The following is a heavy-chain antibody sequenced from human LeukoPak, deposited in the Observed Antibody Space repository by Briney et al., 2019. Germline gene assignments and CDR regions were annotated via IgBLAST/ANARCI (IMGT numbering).Heavy chain of an antibody. CDR3: ARVYCSSTSCYDYFDY. V-gene: IGHV1-2*04. Sequence: GASVKVSCKASGYSFTSNYIHWVRQAPGQGLEWMGWINPNSGGTNYAQKFQGWVTMTRDTSISTAYMELSRLRSDDTAVYYCARVYCSSTSCYDYFDYWGQGTLVTVSS. D-gene: IGHD2-2*01. CDR1: GYSFTSNY. CDR2: INPNSGGT. J-gene: IGHJ4*02.